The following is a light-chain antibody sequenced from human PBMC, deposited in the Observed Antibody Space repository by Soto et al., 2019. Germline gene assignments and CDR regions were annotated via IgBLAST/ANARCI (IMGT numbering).Light chain of an antibody. J-gene: IGKJ1*01. CDR2: AAS. V-gene: IGKV1-6*01. CDR3: LQDYNSHRT. Sequence: AIQMTQSPSSLSASVGDRVTITCRASQGIRNDLGWYQQKPGKAPKLLIYAASTLQSEVPSRFSGSGAGTDFPLTNSSLQPEDVATYYCLQDYNSHRTFGQGTKVEIK. CDR1: QGIRND.